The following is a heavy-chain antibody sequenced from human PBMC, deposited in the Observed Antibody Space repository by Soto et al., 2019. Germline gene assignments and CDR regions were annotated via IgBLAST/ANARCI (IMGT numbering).Heavy chain of an antibody. V-gene: IGHV3-13*04. J-gene: IGHJ4*02. D-gene: IGHD7-27*01. CDR3: VALGAHIF. CDR1: GFTFSNYD. Sequence: EVQLVESGGGLVQPGGSLRLSCVVSGFTFSNYDMHWVRQATGTGLEWVSAIASAGDTYYADSVKGRFTISRENAGDSLFLQMSSLRVGDTAVYYCVALGAHIFWGQGTLVTVSS. CDR2: IASAGDT.